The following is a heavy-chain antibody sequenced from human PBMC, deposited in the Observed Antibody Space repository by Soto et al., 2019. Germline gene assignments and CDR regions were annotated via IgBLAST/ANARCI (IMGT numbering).Heavy chain of an antibody. CDR2: VKTTSERGTT. J-gene: IGHJ4*02. CDR1: GFSFSDAW. Sequence: GGSLRLSCEASGFSFSDAWMSWVRQIPGRGLEWVGRVKTTSERGTTNYAAPVMGRFTVSRDDSKNTLYLQMNSLRAEDTAVYYCAKGPDYSGSYVRQFGGSYWGQGTLVTVSS. CDR3: AKGPDYSGSYVRQFGGSY. V-gene: IGHV3-15*06. D-gene: IGHD1-26*01.